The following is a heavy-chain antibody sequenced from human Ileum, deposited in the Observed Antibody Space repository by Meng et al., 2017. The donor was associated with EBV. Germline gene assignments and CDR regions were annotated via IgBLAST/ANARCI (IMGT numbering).Heavy chain of an antibody. V-gene: IGHV4-34*01. CDR3: ARGNKVSDRGFDY. CDR1: GGSFSGYY. D-gene: IGHD3-10*01. CDR2: INHSGST. Sequence: VTLQQGGAGLLKPSETLSLTCPVYGGSFSGYYWSWIRQPPGKGLEWIGEINHSGSTNYNPSLKSRVTISVDTSKNQFSLKLSSVTAADTAVYYCARGNKVSDRGFDYWGQGTLVTVSS. J-gene: IGHJ4*02.